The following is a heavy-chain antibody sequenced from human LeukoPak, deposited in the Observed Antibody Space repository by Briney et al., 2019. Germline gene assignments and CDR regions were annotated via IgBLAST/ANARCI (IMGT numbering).Heavy chain of an antibody. V-gene: IGHV3-43*02. D-gene: IGHD2-15*01. CDR2: ISGDGGST. Sequence: GESLTLSCAASGFTFDDYAMHWVRQPPGKGLEWVSLISGDGGSTYYADSVKGRFTISRDNSKNSLYLQMNSLRTEDTALYYCAKDIDRVVVATDDAFDIWGQGTMVTVSS. CDR3: AKDIDRVVVATDDAFDI. J-gene: IGHJ3*02. CDR1: GFTFDDYA.